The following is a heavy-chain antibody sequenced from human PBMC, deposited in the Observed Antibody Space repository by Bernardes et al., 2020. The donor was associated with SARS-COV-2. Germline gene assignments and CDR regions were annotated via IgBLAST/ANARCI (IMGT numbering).Heavy chain of an antibody. CDR3: AREVRTYRRRDPSTFWDSFDS. Sequence: SETLSLTCTVSGDSLRNYFWTWIRQPPGKGLEWIGSISSSGKTNYSPSLKSRVTISVDTSKNQFSLKINSVFAADAAVYYCAREVRTYRRRDPSTFWDSFDSWGQGALLTVSS. D-gene: IGHD2-2*01. J-gene: IGHJ5*01. CDR2: ISSSGKT. CDR1: GDSLRNYF. V-gene: IGHV4-59*12.